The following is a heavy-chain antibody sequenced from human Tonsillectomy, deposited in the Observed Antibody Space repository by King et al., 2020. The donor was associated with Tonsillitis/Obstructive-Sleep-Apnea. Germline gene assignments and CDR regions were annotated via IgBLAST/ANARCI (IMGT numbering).Heavy chain of an antibody. D-gene: IGHD3-3*01. CDR2: ISHDGSNK. CDR1: GFTFSSYG. CDR3: ARYYEELRGYDYIDV. J-gene: IGHJ6*03. V-gene: IGHV3-30*03. Sequence: VQLVESGGGVVQPGRSLRLSCAASGFTFSSYGMHWVRQAPGQGLEWMASISHDGSNKYYADSVKGRFTISRDNSKNTVYLQKNSLRAEDTAVYYCARYYEELRGYDYIDVWGKGTTVTVSS.